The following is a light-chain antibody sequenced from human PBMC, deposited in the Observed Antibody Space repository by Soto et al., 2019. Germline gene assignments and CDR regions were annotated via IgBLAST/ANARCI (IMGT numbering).Light chain of an antibody. CDR2: GTS. CDR1: QNINIF. V-gene: IGKV1-39*01. CDR3: QQTYSLPFT. J-gene: IGKJ4*01. Sequence: DIQRTQSPSSLSASVGDRVTITCRASQNINIFLNWYQQRPGEAPKVLIYGTSSLQGGVPSRFSGSGSGTDFTLTISSLQPEDFATYHCQQTYSLPFTFGGGTKVDIK.